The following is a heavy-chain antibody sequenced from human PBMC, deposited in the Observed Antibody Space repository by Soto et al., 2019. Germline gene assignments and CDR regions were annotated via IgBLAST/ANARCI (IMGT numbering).Heavy chain of an antibody. V-gene: IGHV4-30-4*01. CDR1: GGSIGGGGCS. D-gene: IGHD3-3*01. J-gene: IGHJ5*02. CDR2: IYNSGIT. CDR3: ARGVTVFGLVSRFWFDP. Sequence: PSETLCVTCSVAGGSIGGGGCSWSWVRQSPGKGLEWIGHIYNSGITYYNPSLKSRVVISIDTSRNQFSLRLNSLTAADRAVYFCARGVTVFGLVSRFWFDPWGQGTVVTVSS.